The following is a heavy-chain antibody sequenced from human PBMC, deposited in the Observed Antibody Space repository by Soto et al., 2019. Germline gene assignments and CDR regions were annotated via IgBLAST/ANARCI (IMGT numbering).Heavy chain of an antibody. CDR1: GGSISSGDYY. CDR2: IYYSGST. D-gene: IGHD3-22*01. Sequence: HVQLQESGPGLVKPSQTLSLTCTVSGGSISSGDYYWSWIRQPPGKGLEWVGYIYYSGSTYYNPALTSRVTTSVDTSKTQSSLNLSSVTAADTAVYYCAREGPYYYDSSGYYPNYNWFDPWGQGTLVTVSS. V-gene: IGHV4-30-4*01. CDR3: AREGPYYYDSSGYYPNYNWFDP. J-gene: IGHJ5*02.